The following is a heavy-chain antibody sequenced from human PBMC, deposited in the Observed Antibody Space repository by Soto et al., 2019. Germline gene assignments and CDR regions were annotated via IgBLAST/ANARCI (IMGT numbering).Heavy chain of an antibody. CDR1: GFTFSSYA. V-gene: IGHV3-30-3*01. J-gene: IGHJ4*02. CDR2: ISYDGSNK. Sequence: GGSLRLSCAASGFTFSSYAMHWVRQAPGKGLEWVAVISYDGSNKYYADSVKGRFTISRDNSKNTLYLQMNSLRAEDTAVYYCARDHSGYWGQGTLVTVSS. CDR3: ARDHSGY. D-gene: IGHD1-26*01.